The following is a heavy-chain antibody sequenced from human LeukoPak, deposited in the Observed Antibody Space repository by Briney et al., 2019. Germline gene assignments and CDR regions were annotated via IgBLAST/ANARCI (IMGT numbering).Heavy chain of an antibody. CDR3: AKVTGSITMVRGVTYKNWFDP. J-gene: IGHJ5*02. Sequence: SETLSLTCTVSGGSISSINYYWEWIRQTPGKGLEWIGTIYYSGTTYYNPSLKSRVTISLDTSNNQFSLRLTSVTAADTAVYYCAKVTGSITMVRGVTYKNWFDPWGQGTLVTVSS. CDR1: GGSISSINYY. D-gene: IGHD3-10*01. V-gene: IGHV4-39*07. CDR2: IYYSGTT.